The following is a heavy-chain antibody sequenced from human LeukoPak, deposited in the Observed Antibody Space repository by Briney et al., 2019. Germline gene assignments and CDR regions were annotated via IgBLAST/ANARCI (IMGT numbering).Heavy chain of an antibody. J-gene: IGHJ4*02. CDR2: ISYDGSNK. D-gene: IGHD6-6*01. CDR3: AKVWSIAARRSGY. Sequence: PGGSLRLSCAASGFTFSSYAMHWVRQAPGKGLEWVAVISYDGSNKYYADSVKGRFTISRDNSKNTLYLQMNSLRAEDTAVYYCAKVWSIAARRSGYWGQGTLVTVSS. CDR1: GFTFSSYA. V-gene: IGHV3-30-3*01.